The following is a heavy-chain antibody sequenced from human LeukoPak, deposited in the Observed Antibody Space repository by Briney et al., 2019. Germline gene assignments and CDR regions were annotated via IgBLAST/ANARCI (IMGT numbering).Heavy chain of an antibody. J-gene: IGHJ4*02. CDR3: ARETFHCTTTIWYPYYFDF. V-gene: IGHV4-31*03. Sequence: SETLSLTCSVSGGSINTGDYYWSWIRQHPGKGLEWVGYIYHSGNTYYNPSLRSRLTISVDTSKNQFSLKLSSVTAADTAVYYCARETFHCTTTIWYPYYFDFWGQGILVTVSS. CDR2: IYHSGNT. CDR1: GGSINTGDYY. D-gene: IGHD2-2*01.